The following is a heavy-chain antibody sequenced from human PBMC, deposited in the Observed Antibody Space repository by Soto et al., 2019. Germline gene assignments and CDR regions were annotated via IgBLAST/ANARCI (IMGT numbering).Heavy chain of an antibody. D-gene: IGHD3-22*01. CDR1: GDSISSGGYY. CDR3: ASTYYTGSSGPFDY. J-gene: IGHJ4*02. V-gene: IGHV4-31*03. Sequence: SETLSLTCTVSGDSISSGGYYWSWIRQHPGKGLEWIGYIYYSGTTYYNPSLESRVTISADTPENQFSLKVNSVTVADTAVYYCASTYYTGSSGPFDYWGQGTLVT. CDR2: IYYSGTT.